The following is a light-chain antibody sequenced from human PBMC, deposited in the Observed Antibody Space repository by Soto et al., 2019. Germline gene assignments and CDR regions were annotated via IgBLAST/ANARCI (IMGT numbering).Light chain of an antibody. CDR1: QSVSSSY. CDR2: GAS. Sequence: EIVLTQSPATLSLSPVERATLSCRASQSVSSSYLAWYQQKPGQPPRLLIYGASSRATGIPDRFSGSGSGTDFTLTISRLEPEDFAVFYCQHYDSLPITFGQGTRLEIK. J-gene: IGKJ5*01. CDR3: QHYDSLPIT. V-gene: IGKV3-20*01.